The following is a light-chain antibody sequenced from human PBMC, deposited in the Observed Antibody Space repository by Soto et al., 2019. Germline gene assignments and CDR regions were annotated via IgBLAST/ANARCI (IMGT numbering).Light chain of an antibody. Sequence: LTQSPATLSLSPGDRAALSCRARQNVSFYLTWYQQRRGQSPRLLIYDSSVRATGTPGRFSGSGSGTDFTLTISSLDPEDFAIYYCQQRSDWPLTFGGGTKVEVK. CDR1: QNVSFY. CDR3: QQRSDWPLT. J-gene: IGKJ4*01. CDR2: DSS. V-gene: IGKV3-11*01.